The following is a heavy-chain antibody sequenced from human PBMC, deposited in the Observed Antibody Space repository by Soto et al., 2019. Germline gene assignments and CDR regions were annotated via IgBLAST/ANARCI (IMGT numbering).Heavy chain of an antibody. CDR3: ARESMGRAAHGFDI. V-gene: IGHV1-2*02. CDR2: INPNSVGT. Sequence: SSVKVSCKASGYTFTGHYMHWVRQAPGQGLEWMGWINPNSVGTNYAQKFQGRVTMTRDTSISTAYMELSRLRSDDTAVYYCARESMGRAAHGFDIWGQGTMVTVSS. CDR1: GYTFTGHY. D-gene: IGHD3-10*01. J-gene: IGHJ3*02.